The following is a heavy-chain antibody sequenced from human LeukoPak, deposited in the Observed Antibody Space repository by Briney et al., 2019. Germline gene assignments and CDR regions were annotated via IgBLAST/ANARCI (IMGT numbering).Heavy chain of an antibody. CDR1: GGTFSSYT. Sequence: SVKVSCKASGGTFSSYTISRVRQAPGQGLEWMGRIIPILGIANYAQKFQGRVTITADKSTSTAYMELSSLRSEDTAVYYCAREWFGELAYYYGMDVWGQGTTVTVSS. CDR3: AREWFGELAYYYGMDV. CDR2: IIPILGIA. J-gene: IGHJ6*02. V-gene: IGHV1-69*04. D-gene: IGHD3-10*01.